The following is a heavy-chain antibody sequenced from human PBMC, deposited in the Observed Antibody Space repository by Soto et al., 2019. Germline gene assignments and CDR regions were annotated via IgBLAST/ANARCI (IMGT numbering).Heavy chain of an antibody. Sequence: SVKVSCKASGGTFSSYAISWVRQAPGQGLEWMGGIIPIFGTANYAQKFQGRVTITADESTSTAYMELSSLRSEDTAVYYCARTPYYYDSSGYFDYWGQGTLVTVSS. CDR2: IIPIFGTA. D-gene: IGHD3-22*01. CDR3: ARTPYYYDSSGYFDY. J-gene: IGHJ4*02. CDR1: GGTFSSYA. V-gene: IGHV1-69*13.